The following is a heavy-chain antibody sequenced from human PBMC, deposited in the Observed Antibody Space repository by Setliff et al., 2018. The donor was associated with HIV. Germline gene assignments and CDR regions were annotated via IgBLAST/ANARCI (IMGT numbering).Heavy chain of an antibody. V-gene: IGHV3-30*12. CDR3: ARAWAMQQLVPAY. D-gene: IGHD6-6*01. Sequence: PGESLKISCAVSGLTFTNYAMHWVRQAPGRGLESVSFIPYDGGSKYYADSVKGRFTISRDNSKNTLYLQMNSLRVEDTAIYYCARAWAMQQLVPAYWGQGTLVTVSS. J-gene: IGHJ4*02. CDR1: GLTFTNYA. CDR2: IPYDGGSK.